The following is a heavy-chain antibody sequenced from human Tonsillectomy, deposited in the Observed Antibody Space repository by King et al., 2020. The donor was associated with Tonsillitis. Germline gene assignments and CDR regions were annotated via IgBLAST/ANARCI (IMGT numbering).Heavy chain of an antibody. D-gene: IGHD2-15*01. V-gene: IGHV3-74*01. CDR1: GFTFSSYW. Sequence: VQLVESGGGLVQPGGSLRLSCAASGFTFSSYWMHWVRQAPGKGLVWVSRIKNEGSSTSYADSVKGRFTISRDSAKNTLYLQMNSLRAEDTATYYCARGKVVAPDGFDIWGQGTMVTVSS. CDR2: IKNEGSST. CDR3: ARGKVVAPDGFDI. J-gene: IGHJ3*02.